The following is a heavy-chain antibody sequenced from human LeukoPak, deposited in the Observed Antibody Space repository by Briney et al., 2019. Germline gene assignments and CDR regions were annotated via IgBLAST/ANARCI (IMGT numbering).Heavy chain of an antibody. Sequence: GGSLRLSCAASGFTFSSYGMHWVRQAPGKGLEWVAFIRNDGSNKYYADSVKGRFTISRDNSKNTLYLQMNSLRAEDTAVYYCAELGITMIGGVWGKGTTVTISS. CDR3: AELGITMIGGV. CDR2: IRNDGSNK. J-gene: IGHJ6*04. V-gene: IGHV3-30*02. CDR1: GFTFSSYG. D-gene: IGHD3-10*02.